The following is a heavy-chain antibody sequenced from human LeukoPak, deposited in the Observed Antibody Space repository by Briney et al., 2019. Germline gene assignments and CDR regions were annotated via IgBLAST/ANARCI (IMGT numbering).Heavy chain of an antibody. V-gene: IGHV4-4*07. CDR1: GGSIGIYY. J-gene: IGHJ6*03. Sequence: SETLSLTCTVSGGSIGIYYWNWIRHPDGKGLEWIGRIFTSGIANYNPSLKSRVTMSVDTSKNQYSLNLSSVTAADTAVYYCAREISGTYYNPLGYMDVWGKGTTVTVSS. D-gene: IGHD3-10*01. CDR2: IFTSGIA. CDR3: AREISGTYYNPLGYMDV.